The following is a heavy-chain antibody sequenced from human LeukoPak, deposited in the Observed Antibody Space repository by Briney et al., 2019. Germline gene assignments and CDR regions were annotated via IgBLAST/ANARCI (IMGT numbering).Heavy chain of an antibody. Sequence: PGGSLRLSCAASGFTFSSYWMSWVRQAPGKGLEWVANIKQDGSEKYYVDSVKGRFTISRDNAKNSLYLQMNSLRAEDTAVYYCAKKKVGATIDASDIWGQGTVVTVSS. CDR3: AKKKVGATIDASDI. D-gene: IGHD1-26*01. CDR1: GFTFSSYW. V-gene: IGHV3-7*01. J-gene: IGHJ3*02. CDR2: IKQDGSEK.